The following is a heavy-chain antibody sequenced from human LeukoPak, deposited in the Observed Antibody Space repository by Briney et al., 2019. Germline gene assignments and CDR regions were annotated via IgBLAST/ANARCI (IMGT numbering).Heavy chain of an antibody. CDR2: ISSSGGDI. D-gene: IGHD6-19*01. Sequence: GGSLRLSCAASGFTFSTYSMHWVRQAPGRGLEWVSSISSSGGDIYYADSVKGQFTISRDNSKNTLYLQMNSLRPEDTAVYYCAKAPEPYSSGWYRFDYWGQGTLVTVSS. CDR3: AKAPEPYSSGWYRFDY. CDR1: GFTFSTYS. J-gene: IGHJ4*02. V-gene: IGHV3-21*01.